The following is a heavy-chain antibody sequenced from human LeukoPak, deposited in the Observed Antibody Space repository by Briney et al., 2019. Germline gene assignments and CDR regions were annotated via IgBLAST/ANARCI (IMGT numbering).Heavy chain of an antibody. CDR3: ASTTTVTMDFDY. J-gene: IGHJ4*02. V-gene: IGHV3-30-3*01. D-gene: IGHD4-17*01. CDR2: ISYDGSNK. Sequence: PGGSLRLSCAASGFTFSSYAMHWVRQAPGKGLEWVAVISYDGSNKYYADSVKGRFTISRDNSKNTLYLQMNSLRAEDTAVYYCASTTTVTMDFDYWGQGTLVTVSS. CDR1: GFTFSSYA.